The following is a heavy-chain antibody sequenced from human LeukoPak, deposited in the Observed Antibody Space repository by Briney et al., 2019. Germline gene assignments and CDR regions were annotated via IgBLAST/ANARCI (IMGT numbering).Heavy chain of an antibody. D-gene: IGHD6-13*01. CDR3: ARTYSSSWRDAFDI. Sequence: SETLSLTCTVSGGSISSSSYYWGWIRQPPGKGLEWIGSIYYSGSTYYNPSLKSRVTISVDTSKNQFSLKLSSVTAADTAVYYCARTYSSSWRDAFDIWGQGTMVTVSS. J-gene: IGHJ3*02. CDR1: GGSISSSSYY. CDR2: IYYSGST. V-gene: IGHV4-39*07.